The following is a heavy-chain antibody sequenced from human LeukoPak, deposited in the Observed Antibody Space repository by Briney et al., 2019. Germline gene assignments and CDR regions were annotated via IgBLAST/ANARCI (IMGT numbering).Heavy chain of an antibody. CDR2: INPSGGRT. Sequence: ASVKVSCKASGGIFSSYVISWVRQAPGQGLEWMGMINPSGGRTTYAKKFQGRVTMTRDTSTNTVYTELSSLRSDDTAVYYCARDYYGGHNLYNFDFWGQGTRVIVSS. V-gene: IGHV1-46*01. CDR1: GGIFSSYV. D-gene: IGHD3-10*01. J-gene: IGHJ4*02. CDR3: ARDYYGGHNLYNFDF.